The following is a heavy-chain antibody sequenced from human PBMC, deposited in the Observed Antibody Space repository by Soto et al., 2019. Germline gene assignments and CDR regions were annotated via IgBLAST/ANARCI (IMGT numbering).Heavy chain of an antibody. J-gene: IGHJ5*02. CDR3: ALGPRGLPADSYNWFDP. V-gene: IGHV1-69*01. CDR1: GGTFSSYA. Sequence: QVQLVQSGAEVKKPGSSVKVSCKASGGTFSSYAISWVRQAPGQGLEWMGGIIPIFGTANYAQKFQGRVTITAEESTSTAYMELSSLRSEDTAVYYCALGPRGLPADSYNWFDPWGQGTLVTVSS. D-gene: IGHD2-2*01. CDR2: IIPIFGTA.